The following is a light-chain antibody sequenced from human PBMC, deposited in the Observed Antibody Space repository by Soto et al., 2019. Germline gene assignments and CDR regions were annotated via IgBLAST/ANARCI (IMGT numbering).Light chain of an antibody. Sequence: EIVMTQSPATLSVSPGERATLSCRSSQSVSSNLAWYQQKPGQARRLLIYGSYTRANGNPARFSGSGSGTELTLTISSLHAEDFSIYYCQQYNNWRTFGQGSKVNIK. CDR2: GSY. J-gene: IGKJ1*01. CDR1: QSVSSN. CDR3: QQYNNWRT. V-gene: IGKV3-15*01.